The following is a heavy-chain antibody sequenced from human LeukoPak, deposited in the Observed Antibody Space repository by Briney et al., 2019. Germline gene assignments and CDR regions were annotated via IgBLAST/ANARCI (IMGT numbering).Heavy chain of an antibody. D-gene: IGHD2-2*02. J-gene: IGHJ3*02. V-gene: IGHV4-39*01. CDR3: ARRRNTEIYADIVVVPAAIKPFDI. CDR1: GGSISSSSYY. Sequence: PSETLSLTCTVSGGSISSSSYYWGWIRQPPGKGLEWIGSIYYSGSTYYNPSLKSRVTISVDTSKNQFSLKLSSVTAADTAVYYCARRRNTEIYADIVVVPAAIKPFDIWGQGTMVTVSS. CDR2: IYYSGST.